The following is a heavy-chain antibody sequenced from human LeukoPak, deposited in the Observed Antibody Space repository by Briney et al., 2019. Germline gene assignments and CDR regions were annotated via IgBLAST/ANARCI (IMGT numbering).Heavy chain of an antibody. J-gene: IGHJ4*02. CDR1: GFTFSSYE. CDR3: AKGAGGSYGLYYFDY. D-gene: IGHD3-10*01. CDR2: ISSSGSTT. Sequence: PGGSLRLSCAASGFTFSSYEMNWVRQAPGKGLEWVSYISSSGSTTYYADSVKGRFTISRDNPKNTVYLQMNTLRAEDTAVYYCAKGAGGSYGLYYFDYWGQGALVTVSS. V-gene: IGHV3-48*03.